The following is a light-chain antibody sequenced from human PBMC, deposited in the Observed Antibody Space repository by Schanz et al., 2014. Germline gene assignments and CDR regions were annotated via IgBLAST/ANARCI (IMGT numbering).Light chain of an antibody. CDR3: SSYTSSSTWV. CDR1: SSDVGGYNF. V-gene: IGLV2-14*03. Sequence: QSALTQPPSASGSPGQSVTISCTGTSSDVGGYNFVSWYLQHPGQAPRLVIYDVTNRPSGVSNRFSGSKSGNTASLTISGLQAEDEADYYCSSYTSSSTWVFGGGTKLTVL. CDR2: DVT. J-gene: IGLJ3*02.